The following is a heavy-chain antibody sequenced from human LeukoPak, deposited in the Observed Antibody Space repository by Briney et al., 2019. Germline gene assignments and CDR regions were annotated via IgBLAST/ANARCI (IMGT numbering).Heavy chain of an antibody. Sequence: SETLSLTCAVYGGSFSGYYWSWIRQPPGKGLEWIGEINHTGSTNYNPSLKSRVTISVDTSKNQFSLRLSSVTAADTAVYYCARVLEGSSGQHWYFDLWGRGTLVTVSS. V-gene: IGHV4-34*01. CDR3: ARVLEGSSGQHWYFDL. CDR2: INHTGST. D-gene: IGHD6-19*01. J-gene: IGHJ2*01. CDR1: GGSFSGYY.